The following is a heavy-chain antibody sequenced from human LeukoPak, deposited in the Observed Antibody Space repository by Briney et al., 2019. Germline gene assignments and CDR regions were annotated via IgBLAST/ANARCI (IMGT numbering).Heavy chain of an antibody. CDR3: ASGFWSGYSTYYFDY. CDR1: GYSISSSYY. CDR2: IYYSGST. J-gene: IGHJ4*02. D-gene: IGHD3-3*01. Sequence: SETLSLTCTVSGYSISSSYYWGWIRQPPGKGLEWIGSIYYSGSTYYNPSLKSRVTISVDTSKNQFSLKLSSVTAADTAVYYCASGFWSGYSTYYFDYWGQGTLVTVSS. V-gene: IGHV4-38-2*02.